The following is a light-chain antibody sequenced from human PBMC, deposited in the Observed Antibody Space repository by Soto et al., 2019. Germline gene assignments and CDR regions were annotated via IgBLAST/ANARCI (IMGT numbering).Light chain of an antibody. J-gene: IGKJ5*01. V-gene: IGKV3-20*01. CDR3: QQYGSSPT. Sequence: EIVLSQSPGTLSLSPGERATLSCRASQSVISNYLAWYQIKPGQAPWLLFYGASSSATGIPDRFSGSASGTNFTLTISRLEPEDFAVYYCQQYGSSPTFGQGTRLEIK. CDR1: QSVISNY. CDR2: GAS.